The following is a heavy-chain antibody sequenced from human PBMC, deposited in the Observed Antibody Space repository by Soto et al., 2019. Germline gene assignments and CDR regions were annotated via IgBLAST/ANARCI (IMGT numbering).Heavy chain of an antibody. D-gene: IGHD3-10*01. CDR2: IYYSGST. V-gene: IGHV4-59*01. CDR3: ARVPYYGSGSQPLDY. CDR1: GGSISSYY. Sequence: SETLSLTCTVSGGSISSYYWSWLRQPPGKELEWIGYIYYSGSTNYNPSLKGRVTISVDTSKNQFSLKLSSVTAADTAVYYCARVPYYGSGSQPLDYWGQGTLVTVSS. J-gene: IGHJ4*02.